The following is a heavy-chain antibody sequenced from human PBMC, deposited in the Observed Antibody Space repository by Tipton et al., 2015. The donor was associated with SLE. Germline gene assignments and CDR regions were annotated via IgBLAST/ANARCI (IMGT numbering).Heavy chain of an antibody. Sequence: LRLSCTVSGSSISNGFYWGWIRQPPGKGLEWIGTIYHSGSTYYNPSLQSRVTISVDTSKNQFSLKLSSVTAADTAVYYCAGVSRDAFEIWGQGTMVTVSS. CDR1: GSSISNGFY. V-gene: IGHV4-38-2*02. J-gene: IGHJ3*02. D-gene: IGHD5/OR15-5a*01. CDR2: IYHSGST. CDR3: AGVSRDAFEI.